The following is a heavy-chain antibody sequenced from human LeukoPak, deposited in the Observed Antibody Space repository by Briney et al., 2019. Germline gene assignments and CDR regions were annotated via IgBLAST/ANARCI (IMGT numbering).Heavy chain of an antibody. CDR1: SDSIGTYF. CDR3: ARDRPLSSGWYYYGMDV. Sequence: KTSETLSLTCTVSSDSIGTYFWHWIRQSPGKGLEWMGYIYDSGTTAYNPSLKRRVTVSVDRSTNQFSLKLTSVTAADTAVYYCARDRPLSSGWYYYGMDVWGQGTTVTVSS. J-gene: IGHJ6*02. D-gene: IGHD6-19*01. CDR2: IYDSGTT. V-gene: IGHV4-59*01.